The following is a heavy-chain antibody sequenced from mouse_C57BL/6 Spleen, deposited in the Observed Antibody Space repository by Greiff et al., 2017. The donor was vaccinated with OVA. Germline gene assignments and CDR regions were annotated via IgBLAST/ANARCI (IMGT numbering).Heavy chain of an antibody. CDR2: IDPEDGEP. D-gene: IGHD4-1*02. CDR3: ASTGTRWYFDV. J-gene: IGHJ1*03. CDR1: GFNIKDYY. V-gene: IGHV14-2*01. Sequence: EVQLQESGAELVKPGASVKLSCTASGFNIKDYYMHWVKQRTEQGLEWIGRIDPEDGEPKYAPEFQGKATITADTSSNTAYLQLSSLTSEDTAVYYCASTGTRWYFDVWGTGTTVTVSS.